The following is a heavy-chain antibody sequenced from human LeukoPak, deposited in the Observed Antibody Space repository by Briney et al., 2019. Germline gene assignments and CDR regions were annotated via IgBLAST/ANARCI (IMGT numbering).Heavy chain of an antibody. CDR1: GFTFSGSA. D-gene: IGHD6-13*01. CDR2: IRSKANSYAT. CDR3: TRHDAIAAAGEDYGMDV. J-gene: IGHJ6*02. V-gene: IGHV3-73*01. Sequence: GGSLKLSCAASGFTFSGSAMHWVRQASGKGLEWVGRIRSKANSYATAYAASVKGRFTISRDDSKNTAYLQMNSLKTEDTAVYYCTRHDAIAAAGEDYGMDVWGQGITVTVSS.